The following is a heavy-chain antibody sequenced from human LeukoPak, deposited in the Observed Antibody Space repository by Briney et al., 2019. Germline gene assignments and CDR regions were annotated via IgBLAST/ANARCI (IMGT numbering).Heavy chain of an antibody. CDR3: ARDIIVVPAAIGYFDY. CDR1: GGSISSSSYY. D-gene: IGHD2-2*01. J-gene: IGHJ4*02. CDR2: IYYSGST. V-gene: IGHV4-39*07. Sequence: SETLSLTCTVSGGSISSSSYYWGWIRQPPGKGLEWIGSIYYSGSTYYNPSLKSRATISVDTSKNQFSLKLSSVTAADTAVYYCARDIIVVPAAIGYFDYLGQGTLVTVSS.